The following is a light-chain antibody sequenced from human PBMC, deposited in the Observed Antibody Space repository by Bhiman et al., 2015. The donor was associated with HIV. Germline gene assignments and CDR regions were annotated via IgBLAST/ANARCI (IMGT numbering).Light chain of an antibody. Sequence: QSALTQPASVSGSPGQSITISCSGTSSDIGGSDSVSWYQHHPGKAPKLIIYDVSKWPAGVSSRFSGSKSGNTASLTISGLQAEDEADYYCNSYTSSSSPYVFGSGTKVTVL. V-gene: IGLV2-14*03. J-gene: IGLJ1*01. CDR2: DVS. CDR3: NSYTSSSSPYV. CDR1: SSDIGGSDS.